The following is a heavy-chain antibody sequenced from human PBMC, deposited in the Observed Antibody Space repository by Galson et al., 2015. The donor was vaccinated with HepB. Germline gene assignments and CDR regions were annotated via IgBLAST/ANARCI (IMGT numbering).Heavy chain of an antibody. D-gene: IGHD3-3*01. CDR1: GYTLTELS. CDR3: AIVLRFLEWLNY. V-gene: IGHV1-24*01. J-gene: IGHJ4*02. Sequence: SVKVSCKASGYTLTELSMHWVRQAPGKGLEWMGGFDPEDGETIYAQKFQGRVTMTEDTSTDTAYMELSSLRSEDTAVYYCAIVLRFLEWLNYWGQGTLVTVSS. CDR2: FDPEDGET.